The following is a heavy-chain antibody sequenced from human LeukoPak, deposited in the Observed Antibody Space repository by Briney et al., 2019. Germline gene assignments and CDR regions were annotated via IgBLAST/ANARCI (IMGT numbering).Heavy chain of an antibody. CDR2: ISGSGGST. Sequence: PGGSLRLSCAASGFTFSIYAMSWVRQAPGKGLEWVSAISGSGGSTYYADSVKGRFTISRDNSKNTLYLQMNSLRAEDTAVYYCAKGREAPLRYFDWLSFLFDYWGQGTLVTVSS. D-gene: IGHD3-9*01. J-gene: IGHJ4*02. CDR1: GFTFSIYA. CDR3: AKGREAPLRYFDWLSFLFDY. V-gene: IGHV3-23*01.